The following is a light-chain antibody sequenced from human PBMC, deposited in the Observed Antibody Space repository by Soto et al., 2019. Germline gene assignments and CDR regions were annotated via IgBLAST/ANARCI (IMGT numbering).Light chain of an antibody. V-gene: IGLV2-14*03. CDR3: SSHRNSSIFEV. J-gene: IGLJ2*01. CDR1: STDVGAYNY. Sequence: QSALTQPASVSGSPGQSITLSCSGSSTDVGAYNYVSWYQQHPGKAPKLIIYDVRDRPSGVSNRFSGSKSGNTASLTISGLQAEDEADYYCSSHRNSSIFEVFGGGTKLTVL. CDR2: DVR.